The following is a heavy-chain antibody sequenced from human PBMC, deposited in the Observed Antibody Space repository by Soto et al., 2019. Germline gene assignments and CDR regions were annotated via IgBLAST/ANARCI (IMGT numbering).Heavy chain of an antibody. V-gene: IGHV3-74*01. CDR1: GFTFSSYW. Sequence: EVQLVESGGGSVQPGGSLRLSCAASGFTFSSYWMHWVRQAPGKGLVWVSRIKSDGSGTYYADSVKGRLTISRDNAKHTVYLQMTRLRAEDTAVYYCARGDGDYYDGNGYLGRHWGQGTLVTVAS. D-gene: IGHD3-22*01. CDR2: IKSDGSGT. J-gene: IGHJ4*02. CDR3: ARGDGDYYDGNGYLGRH.